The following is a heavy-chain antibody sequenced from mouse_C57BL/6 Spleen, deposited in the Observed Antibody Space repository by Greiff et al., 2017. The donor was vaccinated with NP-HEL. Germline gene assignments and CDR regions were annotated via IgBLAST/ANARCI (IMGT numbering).Heavy chain of an antibody. CDR1: ASPFLDIL. D-gene: IGHD1-1*01. J-gene: IGHJ2*01. V-gene: IGHV1-78*01. CDR2: IYPKEGST. Sequence: AGLVNPGASVRFSSRVSASPFLDILFPWWKQGPDRGLEWIGYIYPKEGSTKYNEKFKGKATLTADKSSSTAYMQLNSLTSEDSAVYFCARRGPKLLYFDYWGQGTTLTVSS. CDR3: ARRGPKLLYFDY.